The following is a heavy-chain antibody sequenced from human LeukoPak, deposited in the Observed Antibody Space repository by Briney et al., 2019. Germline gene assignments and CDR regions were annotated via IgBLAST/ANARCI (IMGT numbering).Heavy chain of an antibody. J-gene: IGHJ4*02. CDR3: ARDLIYYDSSGSDY. Sequence: GGSLRLSCAASGFTFSSYSMNWVRQAPGKGLEWVSSITSSSYIYYADSVKGRFTISRDNAKNSLYLQMNSLRAEDTAVYYCARDLIYYDSSGSDYWGQGTLVTVSS. D-gene: IGHD3-22*01. CDR2: ITSSSYI. V-gene: IGHV3-21*01. CDR1: GFTFSSYS.